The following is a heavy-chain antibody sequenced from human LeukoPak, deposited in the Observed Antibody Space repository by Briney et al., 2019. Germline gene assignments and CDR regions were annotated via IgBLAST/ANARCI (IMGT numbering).Heavy chain of an antibody. Sequence: KPSETLSLTCAVYGGSFSGYYWSWIRQPPGKGLEWIGEINHSGSTNYNPSLKSRVTISVDTSKNQFSLKLASVTAADTAVYYCARGRGYHVDYWGQGTLVTVSS. V-gene: IGHV4-34*01. CDR2: INHSGST. CDR1: GGSFSGYY. J-gene: IGHJ4*02. CDR3: ARGRGYHVDY. D-gene: IGHD5-18*01.